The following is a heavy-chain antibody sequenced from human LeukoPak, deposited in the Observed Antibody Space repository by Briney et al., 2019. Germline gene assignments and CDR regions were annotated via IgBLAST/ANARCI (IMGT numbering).Heavy chain of an antibody. J-gene: IGHJ5*02. V-gene: IGHV1-2*02. D-gene: IGHD1-26*01. CDR2: INPNSGGT. Sequence: GASVKVSCKASGYTFTNYGISWVRQAPGQGLEWMGWINPNSGGTNYAQKFQGRVTMTRDTSISTAYMELIRLRSDDTAVCYCARISGSYGFADWFDPWGQGTLVTVSS. CDR3: ARISGSYGFADWFDP. CDR1: GYTFTNYG.